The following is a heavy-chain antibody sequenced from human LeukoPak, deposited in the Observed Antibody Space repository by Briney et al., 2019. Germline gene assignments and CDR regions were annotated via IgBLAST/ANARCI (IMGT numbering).Heavy chain of an antibody. CDR2: ISYDGSNK. J-gene: IGHJ4*02. Sequence: PGGSLRLSCAASGFTFSSYAMHWVRQAPGKGLEWAAVISYDGSNKYYADSVKGRFTISRDNSENTLYLQMNSLRAEDTAVYYCARGAVTTPETFDYWGQGTLVTVSS. D-gene: IGHD4-17*01. V-gene: IGHV3-30*04. CDR1: GFTFSSYA. CDR3: ARGAVTTPETFDY.